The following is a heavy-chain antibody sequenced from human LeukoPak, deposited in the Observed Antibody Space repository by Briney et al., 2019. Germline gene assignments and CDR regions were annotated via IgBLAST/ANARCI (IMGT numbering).Heavy chain of an antibody. CDR1: GYSFTSNW. CDR3: ARSASGWGFDD. V-gene: IGHV5-10-1*04. CDR2: IDPSDSYT. Sequence: GESLRISCKGSGYSFTSNWINWVRQMPGKGLEWVGRIDPSDSYTSYSPSFQGQVTISADKSISTAYLQWSSLKASDSAMYYCARSASGWGFDDWGQGTLVTVSS. J-gene: IGHJ4*02. D-gene: IGHD6-19*01.